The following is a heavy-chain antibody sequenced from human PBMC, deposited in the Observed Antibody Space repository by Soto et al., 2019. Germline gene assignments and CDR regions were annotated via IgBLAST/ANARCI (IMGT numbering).Heavy chain of an antibody. D-gene: IGHD6-19*01. V-gene: IGHV1-2*02. CDR2: INPNSGGT. CDR1: GDTFTGYY. Sequence: ASVKVSCKACGDTFTGYYMHWVRQAPGQGLEWMGWINPNSGGTNYAQKFQGRVTMTRDTSISTAYMELSRLRSDDTAVYSCARGLSSAWGLHYWGQATLVSVSS. J-gene: IGHJ4*02. CDR3: ARGLSSAWGLHY.